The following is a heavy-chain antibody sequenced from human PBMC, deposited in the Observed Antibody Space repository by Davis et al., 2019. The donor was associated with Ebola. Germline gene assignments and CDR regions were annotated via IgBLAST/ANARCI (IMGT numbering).Heavy chain of an antibody. CDR3: ARGGVLWFGEPGSYYFDY. D-gene: IGHD3-10*01. CDR1: GYTFTGYY. V-gene: IGHV1-2*04. J-gene: IGHJ4*02. CDR2: FNPNSGGT. Sequence: ASVKVSCKASGYTFTGYYMHWVRQAPGQGLEWMGWFNPNSGGTNYAQKSQGWVTMTRDTSISTAYMELSRLRSDDTAVYYCARGGVLWFGEPGSYYFDYWGQGTLVTVSS.